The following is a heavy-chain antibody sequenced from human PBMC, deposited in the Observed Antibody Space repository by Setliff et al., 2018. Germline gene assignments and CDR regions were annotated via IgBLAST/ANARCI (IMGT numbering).Heavy chain of an antibody. CDR1: GGSISSGGYS. D-gene: IGHD6-13*01. CDR2: IYHSGST. Sequence: LSLTCAVSGGSISSGGYSWSWIRQPPGKGLEWIGYIYHSGSTYYNPSLRSRVTISVDRSKNQFSLKLSSVTAADTAVYYCARAPRIAAAGTWSAGYGMDVWGQGTTVTVSS. V-gene: IGHV4-30-2*01. CDR3: ARAPRIAAAGTWSAGYGMDV. J-gene: IGHJ6*02.